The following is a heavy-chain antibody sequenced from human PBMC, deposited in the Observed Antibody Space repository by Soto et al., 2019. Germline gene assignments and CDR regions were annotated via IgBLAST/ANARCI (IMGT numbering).Heavy chain of an antibody. D-gene: IGHD3-3*01. CDR3: ARDRSLYYDFWSGSRPKFDP. J-gene: IGHJ5*02. Sequence: GGSLRLSCAASGFTFSDYYMSWIRQAPGKGLEWVSYISSSSSYTNYADSVKGRFTISRDNAKNSLYLQMNSLRVEDTAVYYCARDRSLYYDFWSGSRPKFDPWGQGTLVTVSS. V-gene: IGHV3-11*06. CDR1: GFTFSDYY. CDR2: ISSSSSYT.